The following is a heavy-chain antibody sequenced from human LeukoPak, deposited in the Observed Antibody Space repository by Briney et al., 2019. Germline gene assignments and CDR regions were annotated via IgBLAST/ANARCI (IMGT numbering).Heavy chain of an antibody. CDR2: ISSSGSTI. Sequence: GGALRLSCAASGFTFSSYEMNGVRQAPGKGLEWVSYISSSGSTIYYADSVKGRFTISRDNAKNSLYLQMNSLRAEDTAVYYCAELGITMIGGVWGKGTTVTISS. CDR3: AELGITMIGGV. CDR1: GFTFSSYE. D-gene: IGHD3-10*02. J-gene: IGHJ6*04. V-gene: IGHV3-48*03.